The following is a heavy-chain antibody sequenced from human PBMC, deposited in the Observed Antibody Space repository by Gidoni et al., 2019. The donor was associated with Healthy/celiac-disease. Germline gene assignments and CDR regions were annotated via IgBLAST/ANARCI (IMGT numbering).Heavy chain of an antibody. V-gene: IGHV3-11*06. D-gene: IGHD6-13*01. Sequence: QVQLVESGGGLVKPGGSLRLSCAASGFTFSDYYMSWIRQAPGKGLEWVSYISSSSSYTNYADSVKGRFTISRDNAKNSLYLQMNSLRAEDTAVYYCARQQLVHDWYFDPWGRGTLVTVSS. CDR3: ARQQLVHDWYFDP. CDR2: ISSSSSYT. J-gene: IGHJ2*01. CDR1: GFTFSDYY.